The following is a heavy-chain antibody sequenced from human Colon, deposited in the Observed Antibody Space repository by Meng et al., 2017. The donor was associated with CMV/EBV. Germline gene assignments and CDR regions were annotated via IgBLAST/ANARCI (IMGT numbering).Heavy chain of an antibody. J-gene: IGHJ4*02. D-gene: IGHD6-19*01. Sequence: CKASGFTFNDYYLYWVRQAPGQGLEYMGWINANSGATGCAQKFQGRVSMTRDTSISTIYMELGGLRPDDTAVYYCARDGVSSVTDLDYWGQGTLVTVSS. V-gene: IGHV1-2*02. CDR2: INANSGAT. CDR3: ARDGVSSVTDLDY. CDR1: GFTFNDYY.